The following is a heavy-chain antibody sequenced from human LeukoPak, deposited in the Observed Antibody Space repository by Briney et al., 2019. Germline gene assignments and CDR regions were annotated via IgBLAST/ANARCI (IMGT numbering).Heavy chain of an antibody. CDR3: VRGTSRENGYGGDDPY. Sequence: GGSLRLSCAVSGFTFSTYWMHWVRQAPGKGLVWVARINSDGSSKNYADSVKGRFTISRDSAKNTLLLQMDSLRAEDTAVYYCVRGTSRENGYGGDDPYWGRGTLVVVSS. CDR2: INSDGSSK. D-gene: IGHD2-21*02. V-gene: IGHV3-74*01. J-gene: IGHJ4*02. CDR1: GFTFSTYW.